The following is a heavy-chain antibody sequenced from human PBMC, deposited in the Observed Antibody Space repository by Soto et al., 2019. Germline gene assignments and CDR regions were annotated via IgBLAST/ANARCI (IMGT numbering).Heavy chain of an antibody. CDR3: ATGYDRLGYYYGMDV. CDR2: IIPIFGTA. CDR1: GGTFSSYA. D-gene: IGHD5-12*01. Sequence: SVKVSCKASGGTFSSYAISWVRQAPGQGLEWMGGIIPIFGTANYAQKFQGRVTITADESTSTAYMELSSLRSEDTAVYYCATGYDRLGYYYGMDVWGQGTTVTVSS. V-gene: IGHV1-69*13. J-gene: IGHJ6*02.